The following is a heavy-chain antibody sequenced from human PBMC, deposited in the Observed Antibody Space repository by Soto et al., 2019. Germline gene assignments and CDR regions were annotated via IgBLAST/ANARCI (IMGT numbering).Heavy chain of an antibody. Sequence: QVQLVESGGGVVQPGRSLRLSCAASGFTFSSYGMHWVRQAPGKGLEWVAVISYDGSNKYYADSVKGRFTISRDNSKNTLYLQMNSLRAEDTAVYYCAKASGGDWFDYWGQGTLVTVSS. J-gene: IGHJ4*02. V-gene: IGHV3-30*18. CDR3: AKASGGDWFDY. CDR2: ISYDGSNK. CDR1: GFTFSSYG. D-gene: IGHD2-21*02.